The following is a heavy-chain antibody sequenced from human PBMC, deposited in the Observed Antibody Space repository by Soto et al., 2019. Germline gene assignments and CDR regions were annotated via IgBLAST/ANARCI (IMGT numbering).Heavy chain of an antibody. Sequence: QVQLVESGGGVVQPGGSLRLSCAASGFTFSSYGMHWVRQAPGKGLEWVAVISYDGSNKYYADSVKGRFTISRDNSKNTLYLQMNSLRAEDTAVYYCAKDWYGDYVVGYWGQGTLVTVSS. CDR3: AKDWYGDYVVGY. D-gene: IGHD4-17*01. CDR1: GFTFSSYG. CDR2: ISYDGSNK. V-gene: IGHV3-30*18. J-gene: IGHJ4*02.